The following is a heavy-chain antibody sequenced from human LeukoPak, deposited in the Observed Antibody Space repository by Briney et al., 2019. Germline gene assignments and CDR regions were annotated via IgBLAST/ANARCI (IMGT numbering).Heavy chain of an antibody. CDR2: IYSDGST. Sequence: GGSLRLSCAASGFTVSSNYMSWVRQAPVKGLEWVSIIYSDGSTYYPDSVRGRFTISRDNSENTLYLQMNSLRAEDTAVYYCARVIVGTAYDAFDIWGQGTMVTVSP. D-gene: IGHD1-26*01. J-gene: IGHJ3*02. CDR3: ARVIVGTAYDAFDI. CDR1: GFTVSSNY. V-gene: IGHV3-66*01.